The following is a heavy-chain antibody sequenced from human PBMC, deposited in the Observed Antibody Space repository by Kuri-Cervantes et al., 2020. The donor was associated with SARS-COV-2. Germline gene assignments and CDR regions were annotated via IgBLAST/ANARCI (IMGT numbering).Heavy chain of an antibody. Sequence: GSLRPSCTVSGGSISSHYWSWIRQPPGKGLEWIGYIYYSGSTNYNPSLKSRVTISVDTSKNQFSLKLSSVTAADTAVYYCARARRDGYKGPLDWGQGTLVTVSS. V-gene: IGHV4-59*11. D-gene: IGHD5-24*01. CDR3: ARARRDGYKGPLD. CDR2: IYYSGST. CDR1: GGSISSHY. J-gene: IGHJ4*02.